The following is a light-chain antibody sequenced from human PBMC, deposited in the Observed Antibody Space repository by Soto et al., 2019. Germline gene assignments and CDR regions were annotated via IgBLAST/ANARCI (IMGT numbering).Light chain of an antibody. CDR1: QSVSNNY. Sequence: EIVLTQSPGTLSLSPGERATLSCRASQSVSNNYLAWYQQKPGQAPRLLIYGASNRATGIPDRFSGSVSGTDCTLTISQLEPEDFTLYYCQQNCSSGTYAHGTKVEIK. J-gene: IGKJ1*01. CDR2: GAS. CDR3: QQNCSSGT. V-gene: IGKV3-20*01.